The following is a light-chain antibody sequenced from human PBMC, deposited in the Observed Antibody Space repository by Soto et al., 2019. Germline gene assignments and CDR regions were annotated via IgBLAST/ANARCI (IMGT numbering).Light chain of an antibody. Sequence: EIVLTQSPGTLSLSPGERVTLSCRASQSVSSSYLAWYQQKPGQAPRLLIYDASSRATGIPDRFSGSGSGTDFTLTISRLEPEDFAVYYCQQYGSSPWTFDQGTKVEIK. CDR2: DAS. J-gene: IGKJ1*01. CDR3: QQYGSSPWT. CDR1: QSVSSSY. V-gene: IGKV3-20*01.